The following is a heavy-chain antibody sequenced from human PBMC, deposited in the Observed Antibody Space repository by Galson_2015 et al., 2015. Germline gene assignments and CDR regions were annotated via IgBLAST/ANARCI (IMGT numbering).Heavy chain of an antibody. CDR3: VRGLGWYFDF. Sequence: LRLSCAASGFTFSSRWMSWVRQAPGKGLEWVANIKQGASETYYLDSVKGRFTISRDDAKNSLFLQMNSLRAEDTAVYYCVRGLGWYFDFWGRGTLVTVSS. CDR2: IKQGASET. J-gene: IGHJ2*01. CDR1: GFTFSSRW. V-gene: IGHV3-7*01. D-gene: IGHD3-10*01.